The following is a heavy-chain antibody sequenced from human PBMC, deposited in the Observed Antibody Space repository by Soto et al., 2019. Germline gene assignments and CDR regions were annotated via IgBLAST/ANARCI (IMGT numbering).Heavy chain of an antibody. Sequence: PGESLKISCKGSGYSFTSYWISWVRQMPGKGLEWMGRIDPSDSYTNYSPSFQGHVTISADKSISTAYLQWSSLKASDTAMYYCARYQPTEATPIAAAGSAFNYYGMDVWGQGTTVTVSS. CDR3: ARYQPTEATPIAAAGSAFNYYGMDV. V-gene: IGHV5-10-1*01. CDR2: IDPSDSYT. J-gene: IGHJ6*02. D-gene: IGHD6-13*01. CDR1: GYSFTSYW.